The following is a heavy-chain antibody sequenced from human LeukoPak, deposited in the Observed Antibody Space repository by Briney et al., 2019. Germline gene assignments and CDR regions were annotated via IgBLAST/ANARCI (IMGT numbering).Heavy chain of an antibody. Sequence: PSETLSLTCTVSGASISRYYWSWIRQPPGKALEWIGHISYRGSTNYNPSLKSRVTISVDTSKNQFSLKLSSVTAADTAVYYCARARSGIAGFDPWGQGTLVTVSS. J-gene: IGHJ5*02. CDR3: ARARSGIAGFDP. CDR1: GASISRYY. CDR2: ISYRGST. V-gene: IGHV4-59*08. D-gene: IGHD6-13*01.